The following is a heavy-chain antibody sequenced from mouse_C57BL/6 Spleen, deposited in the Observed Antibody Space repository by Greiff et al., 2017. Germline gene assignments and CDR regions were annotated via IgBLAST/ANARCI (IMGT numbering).Heavy chain of an antibody. CDR1: GYTFTSYW. Sequence: QVQLQQPGAELVRPGSSVKLSCKASGYTFTSYWMDWVKQRPGQGLEWIGNIYPSDSETHYNQKFKDKATLTVDKSSSTAYMQLSSLTSEDSAVYYCERELRLQKAMDYWGQGTSVTVSS. D-gene: IGHD3-2*02. V-gene: IGHV1-61*01. CDR3: ERELRLQKAMDY. CDR2: IYPSDSET. J-gene: IGHJ4*01.